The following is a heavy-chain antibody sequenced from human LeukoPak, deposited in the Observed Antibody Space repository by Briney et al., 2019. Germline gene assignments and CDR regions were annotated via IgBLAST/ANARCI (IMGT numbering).Heavy chain of an antibody. D-gene: IGHD1/OR15-1a*01. CDR3: ARLEQTTWFDP. CDR1: GGSISSGGSY. V-gene: IGHV4-31*03. CDR2: IYYTGST. Sequence: SQTLSLTCTVSGGSISSGGSYWTWIRQHPGKGLECLGYIYYTGSTYYNPSLKSRVTMSVDTSKNQFSLKLSSVTAADTAVYYCARLEQTTWFDPWGQGTLVTVSS. J-gene: IGHJ5*02.